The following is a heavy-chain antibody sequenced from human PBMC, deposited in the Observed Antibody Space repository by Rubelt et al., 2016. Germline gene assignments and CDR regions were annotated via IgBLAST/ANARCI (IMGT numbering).Heavy chain of an antibody. CDR1: GGSFSGYY. J-gene: IGHJ4*02. Sequence: LEEPSETLSLTCAVYGGSFSGYYWSWIRQPPGKGLEWIGEINHSGGISYNPSLKSRVTISVDTSKNQISLKVRSVTAADTAVYYCGRRVLSGGQLPRHHFDYWGQGALVTVSS. CDR3: GRRVLSGGQLPRHHFDY. V-gene: IGHV4-34*01. D-gene: IGHD2-8*01. CDR2: INHSGGI.